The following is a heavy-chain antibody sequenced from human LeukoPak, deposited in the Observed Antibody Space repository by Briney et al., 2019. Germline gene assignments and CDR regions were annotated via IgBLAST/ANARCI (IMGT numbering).Heavy chain of an antibody. CDR2: INHSGST. J-gene: IGHJ4*02. D-gene: IGHD6-25*01. Sequence: SSETLSLTCAVYGGSFNGYYWTWIRQPPGKGLEWIGEINHSGSTDYNPSLKSRVAISVDTSKNQFSLKLNSVTAADTAVYYCARGQPRLSNWGQGSLVIVSS. CDR1: GGSFNGYY. CDR3: ARGQPRLSN. V-gene: IGHV4-34*01.